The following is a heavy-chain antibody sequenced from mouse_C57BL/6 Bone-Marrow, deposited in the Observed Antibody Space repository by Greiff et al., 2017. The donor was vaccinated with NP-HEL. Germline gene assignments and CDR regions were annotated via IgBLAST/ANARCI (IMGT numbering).Heavy chain of an antibody. D-gene: IGHD2-4*01. Sequence: EVKLVESGGGLVKPGGSLKLFCAASGFTFSSYAMSWVRQTPEKRLEWVATISDGGSYTYYPDNVKGRFTISRDNAKNNLYLQMSHLKSEDTAMYYCARDRGLRAWFAYWGQGTLVTVSA. CDR3: ARDRGLRAWFAY. CDR1: GFTFSSYA. V-gene: IGHV5-4*01. J-gene: IGHJ3*01. CDR2: ISDGGSYT.